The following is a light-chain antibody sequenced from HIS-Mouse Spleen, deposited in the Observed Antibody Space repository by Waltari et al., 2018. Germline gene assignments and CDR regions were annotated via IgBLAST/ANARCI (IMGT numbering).Light chain of an antibody. J-gene: IGLJ2*01. V-gene: IGLV2-23*01. CDR2: EGS. CDR1: SSDVGCYNL. CDR3: CSYAGSSTLV. Sequence: QSALTQPASVSGSPGKSITISCPGTSSDVGCYNLVSWYQQHPGKAPKLMIYEGSKRPSGVSNRFSGSKSGNTASLTISGLQAEDEADYYCCSYAGSSTLVFGGGTKLTVL.